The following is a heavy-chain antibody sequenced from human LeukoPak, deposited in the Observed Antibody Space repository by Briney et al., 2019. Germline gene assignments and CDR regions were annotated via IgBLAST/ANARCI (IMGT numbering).Heavy chain of an antibody. CDR2: ISGSGGST. CDR3: ARAAYGDYYYYYYMDV. Sequence: QSGGSLRLSCAASGFTFSSYAMSWVRQAPGKGLEWVSAISGSGGSTYYADSVKGRFTISRDNAKNTLYLQMNSLRAEDTAVYYCARAAYGDYYYYYYMDVWGKGTTVTVSS. J-gene: IGHJ6*03. D-gene: IGHD4-17*01. CDR1: GFTFSSYA. V-gene: IGHV3-23*01.